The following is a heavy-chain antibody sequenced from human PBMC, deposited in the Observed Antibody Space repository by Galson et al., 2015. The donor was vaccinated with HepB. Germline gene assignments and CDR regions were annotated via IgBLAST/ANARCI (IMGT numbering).Heavy chain of an antibody. V-gene: IGHV3-23*01. CDR2: ITPSADRT. CDR3: AKGDWMDV. D-gene: IGHD2-21*02. Sequence: SLRLSCAGSGFTFGGSPMTWVRQAPGKGLDWVSAITPSADRTFYADSVRGRFTISRDNSRNTLYLQMNSLRAEDTAVYFCAKGDWMDVWGQGTTVTVSS. CDR1: GFTFGGSP. J-gene: IGHJ6*02.